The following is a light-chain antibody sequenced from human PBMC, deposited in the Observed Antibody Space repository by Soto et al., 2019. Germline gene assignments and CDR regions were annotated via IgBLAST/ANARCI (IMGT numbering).Light chain of an antibody. V-gene: IGKV3-11*01. J-gene: IGKJ2*01. CDR2: EGS. Sequence: EIVLTQSPAILSLSPGERATLSCRASQSVNNYLAWYQQKAGQAPGLLIYEGSKRATGIPARFSGSGSGTDFTLTISSLEPEDFAVYYCQHRSNWPTTFGQGTKVEIK. CDR1: QSVNNY. CDR3: QHRSNWPTT.